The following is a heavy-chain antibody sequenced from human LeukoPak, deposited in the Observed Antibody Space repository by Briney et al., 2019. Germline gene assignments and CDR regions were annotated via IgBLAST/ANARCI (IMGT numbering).Heavy chain of an antibody. D-gene: IGHD3-22*01. CDR1: RFTFSSRP. CDR3: AREGYYYDSIDAFDI. Sequence: GGSLRLSCVASRFTFSSRPMHWVRQVPGKGLEHVSAISANAGSTFYPDSVRGRFAIFRDNSKNTLYLQMGSLRGDDTAVYYCAREGYYYDSIDAFDIWGQGTMVTVSS. V-gene: IGHV3-64*02. CDR2: ISANAGST. J-gene: IGHJ3*02.